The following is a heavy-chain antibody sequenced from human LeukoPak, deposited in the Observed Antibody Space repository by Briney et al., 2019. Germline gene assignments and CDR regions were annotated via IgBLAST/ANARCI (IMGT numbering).Heavy chain of an antibody. CDR1: GFTFDDYA. J-gene: IGHJ4*02. CDR3: AKGYDILTGYSPLDY. CDR2: ISWNSGSI. Sequence: GGSLRLSCAASGFTFDDYAMHWVRQAPGKGLEWVSGISWNSGSIGYADSVKGRFTISRDNAKNSLYLQMNSLRAEDTALYYCAKGYDILTGYSPLDYWGQGTLVTVSS. D-gene: IGHD3-9*01. V-gene: IGHV3-9*01.